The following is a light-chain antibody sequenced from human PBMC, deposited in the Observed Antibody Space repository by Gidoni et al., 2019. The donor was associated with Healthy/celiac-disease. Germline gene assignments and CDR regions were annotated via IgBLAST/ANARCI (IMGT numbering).Light chain of an antibody. J-gene: IGKJ5*01. Sequence: EIVLTQSPATLSLSPGERATLSCSASQSVSSYLAWYQQKPGQAPRLLIYDASNRATGIPARFSGSGSGTDVTPTISSLEPEDFAVYYCQQRSNWPPITFGQGTRLEIK. CDR1: QSVSSY. CDR2: DAS. CDR3: QQRSNWPPIT. V-gene: IGKV3-11*01.